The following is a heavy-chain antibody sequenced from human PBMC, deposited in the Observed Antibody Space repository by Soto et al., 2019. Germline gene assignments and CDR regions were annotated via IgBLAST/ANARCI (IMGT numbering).Heavy chain of an antibody. CDR3: ARGEYCSSTSCYAEFVY. CDR2: INPNSGGT. J-gene: IGHJ4*02. Sequence: ASVKVSCKASGYTFTGYYMHCVRQAPGQGLEWMGWINPNSGGTNYAQKFQGWVTMTRDTSISTAYMELSRLRSDDTAVYYCARGEYCSSTSCYAEFVYWGQGTLVTVSS. CDR1: GYTFTGYY. D-gene: IGHD2-2*01. V-gene: IGHV1-2*04.